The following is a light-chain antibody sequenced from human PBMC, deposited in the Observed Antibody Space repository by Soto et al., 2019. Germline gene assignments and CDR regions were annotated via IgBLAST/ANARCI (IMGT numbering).Light chain of an antibody. Sequence: DIQMTQSPSTLSASAGDRVTITCRASQSISSWLAWYQQKPGKAPKLLIYDVSKLRRGVPSRFSGGGSGTEFILTISSLQPEDFATYFCQQYNSYSPWTFGQGTKVDIK. J-gene: IGKJ1*01. CDR2: DVS. CDR3: QQYNSYSPWT. V-gene: IGKV1-5*01. CDR1: QSISSW.